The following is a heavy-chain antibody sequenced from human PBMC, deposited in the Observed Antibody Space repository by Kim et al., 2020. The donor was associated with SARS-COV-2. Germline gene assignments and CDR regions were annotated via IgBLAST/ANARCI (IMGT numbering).Heavy chain of an antibody. D-gene: IGHD2-15*01. CDR1: GFTFSSYG. V-gene: IGHV3-30*18. CDR2: ISYDGSNK. Sequence: GGSLRLSCAASGFTFSSYGMHWVRQAPGKGLEWVAVISYDGSNKYYADSVKGRFTISRDNSKNTLYLQMNSLRAEDTAVYYCAKEGGYCSGGSCYSPGVGYFDYWGQGTLVTVSS. J-gene: IGHJ4*02. CDR3: AKEGGYCSGGSCYSPGVGYFDY.